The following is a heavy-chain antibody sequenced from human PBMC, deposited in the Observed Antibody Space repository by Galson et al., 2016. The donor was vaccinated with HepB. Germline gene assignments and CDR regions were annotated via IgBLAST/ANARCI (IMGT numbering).Heavy chain of an antibody. CDR3: ARRRGTGTIDY. J-gene: IGHJ4*01. V-gene: IGHV3-30-3*01. CDR1: GFTFSSYA. Sequence: SLRLSCAVSGFTFSSYAMHWVRQAPGKGLEWVAVISYDGNNKYYADSVKGRFTISRDNSKNTLYLQMSSLRTEDTAVYYCARRRGTGTIDYWGQGTLVTVSS. CDR2: ISYDGNNK. D-gene: IGHD1-7*01.